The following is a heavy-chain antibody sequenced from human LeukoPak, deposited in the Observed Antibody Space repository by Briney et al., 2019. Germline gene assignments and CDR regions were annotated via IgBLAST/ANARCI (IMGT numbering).Heavy chain of an antibody. D-gene: IGHD3-3*01. V-gene: IGHV3-48*03. J-gene: IGHJ4*02. CDR2: ISSSGSTI. Sequence: PGGSLRLSCAASGFTFSSYEMNWVRQAPGKGLEWGSYISSSGSTIYYADSVKGRFTISRDNAKNSLYLQMNSLRAEDTAVYYCARAAPPRYYDFWSGYNYFDYWGQGTLVTVSS. CDR3: ARAAPPRYYDFWSGYNYFDY. CDR1: GFTFSSYE.